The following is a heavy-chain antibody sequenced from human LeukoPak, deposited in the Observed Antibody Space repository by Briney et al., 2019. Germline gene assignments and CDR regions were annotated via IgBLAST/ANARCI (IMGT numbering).Heavy chain of an antibody. J-gene: IGHJ3*02. V-gene: IGHV3-23*01. D-gene: IGHD6-13*01. CDR3: AKDHTLAAAGLDAFDI. CDR2: ISGSGGST. CDR1: GFTFSSYA. Sequence: GGSLRLSCAASGFTFSSYAMSWVRQAPGKGLEWVSAISGSGGSTYYADSVKGRFTISRDNSKNTLYLQMNSLRAEDTAVYYCAKDHTLAAAGLDAFDIWGQGTMVTVSA.